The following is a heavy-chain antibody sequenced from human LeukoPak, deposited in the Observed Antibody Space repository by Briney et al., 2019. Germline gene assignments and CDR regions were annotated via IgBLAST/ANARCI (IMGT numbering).Heavy chain of an antibody. D-gene: IGHD6-19*01. CDR3: ARVSSGIPLDAFDI. J-gene: IGHJ3*02. CDR1: GGSISSSKYY. V-gene: IGHV4-39*01. CDR2: IYYSGNT. Sequence: PSETLSLTCTVSGGSISSSKYYWGWIRQPPGRGLEWIGSIYYSGNTYYNPSLKSRVTISVDTSKNQFSLTLTSVTAADTAVYYCARVSSGIPLDAFDIWGQGTMVTVSS.